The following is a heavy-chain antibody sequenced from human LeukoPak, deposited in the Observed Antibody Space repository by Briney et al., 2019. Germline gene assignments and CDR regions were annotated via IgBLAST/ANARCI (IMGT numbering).Heavy chain of an antibody. CDR2: IYSDGSTT. Sequence: PGGSLRLSCGASGFTFSSYLMHWVRQAPGKGLEWVSRIYSDGSTTTYADSVKGRFTISRDNAKNTLYLQMNSLRVEDTAVYYCARAPAGWYGCDYWGQGTPVTVSS. CDR1: GFTFSSYL. D-gene: IGHD6-19*01. CDR3: ARAPAGWYGCDY. V-gene: IGHV3-74*01. J-gene: IGHJ4*02.